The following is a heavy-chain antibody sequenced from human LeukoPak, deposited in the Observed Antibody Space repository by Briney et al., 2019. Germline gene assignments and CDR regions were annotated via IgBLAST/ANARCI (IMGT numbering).Heavy chain of an antibody. CDR3: ARDLRNYGDYFDY. CDR1: GYTFTSYY. Sequence: GASVKVSCKASGYTFTSYYMHWVRQAPGQGLEWMGIINPSGGSTSYAQKFQGRVTMTRDMSTSTVYIELSSLRSEDTAVYYCARDLRNYGDYFDYWGQGTLVTVSS. V-gene: IGHV1-46*01. CDR2: INPSGGST. D-gene: IGHD4-17*01. J-gene: IGHJ4*02.